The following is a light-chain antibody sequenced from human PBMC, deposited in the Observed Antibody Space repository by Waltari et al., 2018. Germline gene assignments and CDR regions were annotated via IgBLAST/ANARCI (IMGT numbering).Light chain of an antibody. V-gene: IGLV2-8*01. CDR3: SSYGGSNNYV. Sequence: QSALTQPPPASGSPGPSVTIPCTGTSSDVGGYNHVSWYQHHPGKAPQLMVYEVSRRPSGVPDRFSGSKSGNPASLTVSGLQAEDEADYFCSSYGGSNNYVFGTGTKVTVL. CDR2: EVS. J-gene: IGLJ1*01. CDR1: SSDVGGYNH.